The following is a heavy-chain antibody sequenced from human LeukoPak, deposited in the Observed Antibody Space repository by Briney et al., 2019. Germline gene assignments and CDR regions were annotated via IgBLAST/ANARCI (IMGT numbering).Heavy chain of an antibody. CDR1: GFIFSSFS. Sequence: GGSLRLSCAASGFIFSSFSMNWVRQAPGKGLEWVSSISGPSGDMYYADSVKGRFTVSRDNAKNSLYLQMNSLRAEDTAVYYCAREEDFLVGSWFDPWGQGTLVTVSS. D-gene: IGHD2-8*02. CDR2: ISGPSGDM. V-gene: IGHV3-21*01. J-gene: IGHJ5*02. CDR3: AREEDFLVGSWFDP.